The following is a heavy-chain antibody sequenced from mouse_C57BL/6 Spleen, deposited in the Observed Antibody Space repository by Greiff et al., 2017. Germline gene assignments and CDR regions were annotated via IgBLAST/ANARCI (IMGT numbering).Heavy chain of an antibody. J-gene: IGHJ4*01. CDR2: ISSGGSYT. Sequence: EVQLVESGGDLVKPGGSLKLSCAASGFTFSSYGMSWVRQTPDQRLEWVATISSGGSYTYYPDSVKGRFTISRDNAKNTLYLQMSSLKSEDTAMYYCARQGNYPYYAMDYWGQGTSVTVSS. CDR1: GFTFSSYG. CDR3: ARQGNYPYYAMDY. V-gene: IGHV5-6*01.